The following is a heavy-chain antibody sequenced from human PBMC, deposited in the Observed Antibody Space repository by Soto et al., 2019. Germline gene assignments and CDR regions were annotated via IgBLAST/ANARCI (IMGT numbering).Heavy chain of an antibody. CDR2: ISGSGGST. V-gene: IGHV3-23*01. CDR1: GFTFSSYA. CDR3: AKESTRRYSGYAYFDY. J-gene: IGHJ4*02. D-gene: IGHD5-12*01. Sequence: GSLRLSCAASGFTFSSYAMSWARQAPGKGLEWVSAISGSGGSTYYADSVKGRFTISRDNSKNTLYLQMNSLRAEDTAVYYCAKESTRRYSGYAYFDYWGQGTLVTVSS.